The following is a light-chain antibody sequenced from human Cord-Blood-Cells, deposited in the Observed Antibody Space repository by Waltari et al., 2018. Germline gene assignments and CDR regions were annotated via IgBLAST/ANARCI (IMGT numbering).Light chain of an antibody. CDR1: QSISSY. Sequence: DIQMTQFPPSLSASVGDVVTITCRASQSISSYLNWYQQKPGKAPKLLIYAASSLQSGVPSRFSGSGSGTDFTLTISSLQPEDFATYYCQQSYSTPFTFGPGTKVDIK. J-gene: IGKJ3*01. CDR3: QQSYSTPFT. CDR2: AAS. V-gene: IGKV1-39*01.